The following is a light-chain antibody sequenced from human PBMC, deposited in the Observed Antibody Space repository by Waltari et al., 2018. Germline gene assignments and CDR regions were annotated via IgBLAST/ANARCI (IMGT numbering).Light chain of an antibody. J-gene: IGLJ2*01. CDR1: SPHIGAGYD. CDR2: GNS. V-gene: IGLV1-40*01. Sequence: QSVLTQPPSVSGAPGPRVTISCTGSSPHIGAGYDVHWYQQLPGTAPKLLIYGNSNRPSGVPDRFSGSKSGTSASLAITGLQAEDEADYYCQSYDSSLSGVVFGGGTKLTVL. CDR3: QSYDSSLSGVV.